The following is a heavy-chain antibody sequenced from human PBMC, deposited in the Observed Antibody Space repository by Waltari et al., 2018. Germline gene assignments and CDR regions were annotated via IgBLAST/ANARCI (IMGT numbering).Heavy chain of an antibody. D-gene: IGHD3-9*01. CDR3: ARDRSRLVRGAFDI. Sequence: QVQLVQSGAEVTKPGSSVKVSCMSSGVTFSSYALSWVRQAAGQGLEWMGGIIPILGIANYAQKFQGRVTITADKSTSTAYMELSSLRSEDTAVYYCARDRSRLVRGAFDIWGQGTMVTVSS. CDR1: GVTFSSYA. CDR2: IIPILGIA. J-gene: IGHJ3*02. V-gene: IGHV1-69*10.